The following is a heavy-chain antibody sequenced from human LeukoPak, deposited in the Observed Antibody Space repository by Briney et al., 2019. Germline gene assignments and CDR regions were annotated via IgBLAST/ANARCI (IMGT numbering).Heavy chain of an antibody. V-gene: IGHV4-39*07. Sequence: SETLSLTCTVSGGSISSSSYYWGWIRQPPGKGLEWIGSIYYSGSTYYNPSLKSRVTISVDSSENQFSLKLSSVTAADTAVYYCARYNDYFGDYSNWGQGTLVTVSS. D-gene: IGHD4-11*01. CDR2: IYYSGST. CDR3: ARYNDYFGDYSN. J-gene: IGHJ4*02. CDR1: GGSISSSSYY.